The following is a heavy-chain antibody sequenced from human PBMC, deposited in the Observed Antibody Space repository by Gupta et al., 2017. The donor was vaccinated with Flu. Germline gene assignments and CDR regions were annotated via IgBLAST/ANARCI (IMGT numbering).Heavy chain of an antibody. J-gene: IGHJ4*02. V-gene: IGHV4-39*01. CDR2: VGYSGNT. CDR3: ARRITYGKTFDY. Sequence: QLQLQESGPGLVKPSETLSLICTVPGCSISDTSYYWGWIRQPPGKGLEWIGNVGYSGNTFYNPSLKSRVTISVDTSKNQFSLKLSSVTAADTAVYYCARRITYGKTFDYWGQGALVTVSS. D-gene: IGHD2/OR15-2a*01. CDR1: GCSISDTSYY.